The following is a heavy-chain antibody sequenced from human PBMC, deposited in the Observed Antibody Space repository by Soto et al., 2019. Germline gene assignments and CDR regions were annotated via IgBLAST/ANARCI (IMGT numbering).Heavy chain of an antibody. CDR1: GISFSSYA. CDR3: AKPNLYCSSTSCYYY. CDR2: ISGSGGST. J-gene: IGHJ4*02. D-gene: IGHD2-2*01. Sequence: EVQLLESGGGLVQPGGSLRLSCVGSGISFSSYAMSWVRQAPGKGLEWVTVISGSGGSTHYADSVKGRFTISRDNSKSTLYLEMSSLRVEETAVYYCAKPNLYCSSTSCYYYWGRGTLGTVSS. V-gene: IGHV3-23*01.